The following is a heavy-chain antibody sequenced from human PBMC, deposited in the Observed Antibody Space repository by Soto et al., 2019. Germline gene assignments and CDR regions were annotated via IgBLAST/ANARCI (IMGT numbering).Heavy chain of an antibody. V-gene: IGHV4-30-2*01. CDR3: ARVSLGYCISTSFYRGNYFDY. J-gene: IGHJ4*02. CDR1: GGSISSGGYS. Sequence: SETLSLTCAVSGGSISSGGYSWSWIRQPPGKGLEWFGYIYHSGSTYYNPSLKSRVTISVDRSKNQFSLKLSSVTAADTAVYYCARVSLGYCISTSFYRGNYFDYWGQGTLVTVSS. CDR2: IYHSGST. D-gene: IGHD2-2*01.